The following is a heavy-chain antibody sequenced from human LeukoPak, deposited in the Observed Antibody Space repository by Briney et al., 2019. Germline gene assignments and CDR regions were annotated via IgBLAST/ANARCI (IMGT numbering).Heavy chain of an antibody. Sequence: PGGSLRLSCAASGFTFSDHYMSWVRQAPGKGLEGVSYISSSGSTIYYADSVKGRFTISSDNAKNSLYLQMNSLRAEDTAVYYCASIPLLWFGELFPDYWGPGTLVTVSS. D-gene: IGHD3-10*01. V-gene: IGHV3-11*04. CDR2: ISSSGSTI. CDR3: ASIPLLWFGELFPDY. CDR1: GFTFSDHY. J-gene: IGHJ4*02.